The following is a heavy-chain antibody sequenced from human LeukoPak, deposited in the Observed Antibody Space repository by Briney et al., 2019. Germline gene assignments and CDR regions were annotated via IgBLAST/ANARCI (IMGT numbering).Heavy chain of an antibody. CDR2: INRSGST. V-gene: IGHV4-34*01. D-gene: IGHD2-2*01. CDR3: ARHDCSSTSCSTAFDY. Sequence: SETLSLTCAVYGGSFSGYYWSWIRQPPGKGLEWIGEINRSGSTNYNPSLKSRVTISVDTSKNQFSLKLSSVTAADTAVYYCARHDCSSTSCSTAFDYWGQGTLVTVSS. CDR1: GGSFSGYY. J-gene: IGHJ4*02.